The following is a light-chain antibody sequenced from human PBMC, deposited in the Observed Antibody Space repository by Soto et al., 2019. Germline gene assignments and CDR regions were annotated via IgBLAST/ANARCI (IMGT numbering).Light chain of an antibody. J-gene: IGKJ4*01. Sequence: EIVLTQSPGTLSLSPGERATLSCRASQSVSSNDFAWYQQKPGQAPRLLIYGVSNRATGIPDRFSGSGSGTDFTLTISRLEPEDSAVCYCQQYGRSPLTFGGGTKVEIK. CDR2: GVS. CDR1: QSVSSND. V-gene: IGKV3-20*01. CDR3: QQYGRSPLT.